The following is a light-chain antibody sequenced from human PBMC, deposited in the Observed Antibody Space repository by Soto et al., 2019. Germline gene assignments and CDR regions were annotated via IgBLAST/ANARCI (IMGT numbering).Light chain of an antibody. V-gene: IGLV2-8*01. CDR2: EVS. CDR1: SSDVGGYNY. J-gene: IGLJ2*01. CDR3: SSYAGSHNVV. Sequence: QSALTQPPSASGSPGQSITISCTGTSSDVGGYNYVSWYQQHPGKAPKLVISEVSKRPSGVPDRFSGSKSGNTASLTVSGLQAEDEANYYCSSYAGSHNVVFGGGTKVTVL.